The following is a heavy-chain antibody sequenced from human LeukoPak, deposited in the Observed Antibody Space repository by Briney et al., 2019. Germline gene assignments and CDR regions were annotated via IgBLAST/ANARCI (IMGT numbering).Heavy chain of an antibody. V-gene: IGHV3-48*03. D-gene: IGHD3-9*01. J-gene: IGHJ4*02. CDR2: ISSSGSTI. CDR1: GFTFSSYE. Sequence: GGSLRLSCAASGFTFSSYEMNWVRQAPGKGLEWVSYISSSGSTIYYADSVKGRFTISRDNSKNTLYLQMNSLRAEDTAVYYCAKDYDILTGSLTGGINYWGQGTLVTVSS. CDR3: AKDYDILTGSLTGGINY.